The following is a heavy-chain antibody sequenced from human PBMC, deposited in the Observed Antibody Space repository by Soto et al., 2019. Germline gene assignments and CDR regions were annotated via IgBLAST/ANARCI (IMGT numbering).Heavy chain of an antibody. CDR1: GFTFSSYG. CDR3: ARQYYDFWSGYYIMTYYYGMDV. CDR2: ISYDGSNK. J-gene: IGHJ6*02. V-gene: IGHV3-30*03. Sequence: GGSLRLSCAASGFTFSSYGMHWVRQAPGKXLEWVAVISYDGSNKYYADSVKGRFTISRDNSKNTLYLQMNSLRAEDTAVYYCARQYYDFWSGYYIMTYYYGMDVWGQGPTVTVSS. D-gene: IGHD3-3*01.